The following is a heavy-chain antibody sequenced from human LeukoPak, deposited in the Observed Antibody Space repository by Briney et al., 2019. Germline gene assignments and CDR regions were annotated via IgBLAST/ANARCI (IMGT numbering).Heavy chain of an antibody. CDR3: ARDDCGDTCYPGGY. CDR1: GGTFSSYA. D-gene: IGHD2-21*01. V-gene: IGHV1-69*06. Sequence: SVKVSCKASGGTFSSYAISWVRQAPGQGLEWMGGIIPIFGTANYAQKFQGRVTITADKSTSTAYMELSSLTSEDTALYYCARDDCGDTCYPGGYWGQGTLVTVSS. CDR2: IIPIFGTA. J-gene: IGHJ4*02.